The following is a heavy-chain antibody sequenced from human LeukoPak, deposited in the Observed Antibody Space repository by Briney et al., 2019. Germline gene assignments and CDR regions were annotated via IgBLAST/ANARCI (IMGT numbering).Heavy chain of an antibody. Sequence: GGCLRLSWTATGVTFSTLWVSWVRQAPWKGLKWVANIKQDGSEEYYVDSVKGRFTISRDNAQNSLYLQMNSLRAEDTAIYYCATSTAAAGTDWGQGTLVTVSS. CDR2: IKQDGSEE. J-gene: IGHJ4*02. D-gene: IGHD6-13*01. V-gene: IGHV3-7*03. CDR3: ATSTAAAGTD. CDR1: GVTFSTLW.